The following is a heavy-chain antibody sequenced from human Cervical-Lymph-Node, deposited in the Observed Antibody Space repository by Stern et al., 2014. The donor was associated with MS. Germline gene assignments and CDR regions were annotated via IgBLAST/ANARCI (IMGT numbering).Heavy chain of an antibody. V-gene: IGHV3-53*01. CDR3: ARSSPNYGDYYNWFDP. CDR1: GFTVSSNY. Sequence: EVKLVESGGGLIQPGGSLSLSCAASGFTVSSNYMSWVHQAQGKGLEWISVIYSGGRTYYAESVKCRFNVSRDNSKNTLYLQMNSLRAEDTAVYYCARSSPNYGDYYNWFDPWGQGTLVTVSS. D-gene: IGHD4-17*01. J-gene: IGHJ5*02. CDR2: IYSGGRT.